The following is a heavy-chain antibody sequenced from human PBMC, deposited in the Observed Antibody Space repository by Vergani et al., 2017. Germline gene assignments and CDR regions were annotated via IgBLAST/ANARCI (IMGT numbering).Heavy chain of an antibody. V-gene: IGHV5-51*01. CDR3: ARDRSSGYYREADAFDI. J-gene: IGHJ3*02. Sequence: EVQLVQSGAEVKKPGESLKISCKGSGYSFTSYWIGWVRQMPGKGLEWMGIIYPGDSDTRYSPSFQGQVTISADKSISTAYLQWSSLNASDTAMYYCARDRSSGYYREADAFDIWGQGTMVTVSS. CDR1: GYSFTSYW. D-gene: IGHD3-22*01. CDR2: IYPGDSDT.